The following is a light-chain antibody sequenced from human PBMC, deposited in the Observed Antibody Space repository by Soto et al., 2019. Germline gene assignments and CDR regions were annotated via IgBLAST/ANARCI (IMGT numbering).Light chain of an antibody. Sequence: DIQMTQSPSTLSASVGDRFTITCRASQNINKWLAWYQHKPGKAPKVLIYDASSLESGVPSRFSGSGSGTEFTLTISSLQPDDFATYYCQQYNSYSETFGQGTKGGYQ. CDR3: QQYNSYSET. J-gene: IGKJ1*01. CDR2: DAS. V-gene: IGKV1-5*01. CDR1: QNINKW.